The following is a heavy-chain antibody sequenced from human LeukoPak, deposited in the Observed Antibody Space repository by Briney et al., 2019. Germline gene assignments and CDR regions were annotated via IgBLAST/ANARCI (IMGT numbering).Heavy chain of an antibody. V-gene: IGHV4-59*01. D-gene: IGHD3-22*01. CDR2: IYYSGST. J-gene: IGHJ4*02. Sequence: SETLSLTCTVSGGSISSYYWSWIQQPPGKGLEWIGYIYYSGSTNYNSSLKSRVTISVDTSKNQFSLKLSSVTAADTAVYYCARSAGYYYDSSGYYFDYWGQGTLVTVSS. CDR1: GGSISSYY. CDR3: ARSAGYYYDSSGYYFDY.